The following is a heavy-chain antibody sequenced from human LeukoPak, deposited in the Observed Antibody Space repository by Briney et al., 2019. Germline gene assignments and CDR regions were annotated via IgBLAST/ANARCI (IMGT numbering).Heavy chain of an antibody. Sequence: SETLSLTCTVSGGSISSSSYYWGWIRQPPGKGLECIGSTYHSGSTYYNPSLKSRVTISVDTSKNQFSLNLSSVTAADTAMYYCARAVGTSRNFFDYWGQGTLVTVSS. J-gene: IGHJ4*02. CDR2: TYHSGST. CDR1: GGSISSSSYY. CDR3: ARAVGTSRNFFDY. D-gene: IGHD4-23*01. V-gene: IGHV4-39*07.